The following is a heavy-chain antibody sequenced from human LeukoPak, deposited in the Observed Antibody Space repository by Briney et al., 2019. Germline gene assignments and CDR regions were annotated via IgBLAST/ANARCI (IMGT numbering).Heavy chain of an antibody. CDR1: GFSFGDYT. CDR3: ARATRSSWYGVVDY. V-gene: IGHV1-46*01. Sequence: PGGSMRLSCAASGFSFGDYTMHWVRQAPGKGLEWMGIINPSGGSTSYAQKFQGRVTMTRDKSTSTVYMELSSLRSDDTAVYYCARATRSSWYGVVDYWGQGTLVTVSS. J-gene: IGHJ4*02. CDR2: INPSGGST. D-gene: IGHD6-13*01.